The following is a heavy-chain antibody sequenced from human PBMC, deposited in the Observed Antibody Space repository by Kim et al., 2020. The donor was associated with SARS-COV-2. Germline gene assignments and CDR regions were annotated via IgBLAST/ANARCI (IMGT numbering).Heavy chain of an antibody. Sequence: GGSLRLSCAASGIAFSTYAMSWVRQPPGKGLEWVSSIRTNPISTYYADSVKGRFTISRDNSKNTLYLQMNSLRAEDTAVYYCATSWNKEYWGQGTLVTASS. CDR2: IRTNPIST. CDR3: ATSWNKEY. J-gene: IGHJ4*02. V-gene: IGHV3-23*01. CDR1: GIAFSTYA. D-gene: IGHD1-1*01.